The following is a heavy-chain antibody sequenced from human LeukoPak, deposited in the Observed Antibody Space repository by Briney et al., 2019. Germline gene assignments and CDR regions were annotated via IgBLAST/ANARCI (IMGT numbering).Heavy chain of an antibody. CDR2: VYYSGST. CDR1: GGSISSYY. V-gene: IGHV4-59*08. D-gene: IGHD3-3*01. CDR3: ARHVNYFWSGSENWFDP. Sequence: SETLSLTCTVSGGSISSYYWSWIRQPPGKGLEWIGYVYYSGSTNYNPSLKSRVTISVDTSKNQFSLKLSSVTATDTAVYYCARHVNYFWSGSENWFDPWGQGTLVTVSS. J-gene: IGHJ5*02.